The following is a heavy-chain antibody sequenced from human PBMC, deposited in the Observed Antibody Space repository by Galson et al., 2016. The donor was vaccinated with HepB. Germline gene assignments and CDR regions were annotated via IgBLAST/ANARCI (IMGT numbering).Heavy chain of an antibody. Sequence: SLRLSCAASRFIFGSYAMSWVRQAPGKGLECVSAISGSGDATYHADSVKGRFTVSRDNSKNTLYLQLNSLRAGDTAIYYCAKASSGSYYGGWTFESWGQGTLVTVSS. CDR1: RFIFGSYA. J-gene: IGHJ1*01. V-gene: IGHV3-23*01. CDR3: AKASSGSYYGGWTFES. D-gene: IGHD1-26*01. CDR2: ISGSGDAT.